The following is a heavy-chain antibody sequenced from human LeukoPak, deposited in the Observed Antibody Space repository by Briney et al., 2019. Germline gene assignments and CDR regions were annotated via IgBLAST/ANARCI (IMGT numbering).Heavy chain of an antibody. D-gene: IGHD3-10*01. CDR2: IYSGGST. CDR1: GFTVSLKY. CDR3: ARTIPYGSGRQHPGKYYLDY. J-gene: IGHJ4*02. V-gene: IGHV3-53*01. Sequence: GGSLRLSCAASGFTVSLKYMSWVRQAPGKGLEWVSVIYSGGSTYYADSVKGRFTISRDDPKNTVYLQMDSLRAEDTAVYYCARTIPYGSGRQHPGKYYLDYWGQGTLVTVSS.